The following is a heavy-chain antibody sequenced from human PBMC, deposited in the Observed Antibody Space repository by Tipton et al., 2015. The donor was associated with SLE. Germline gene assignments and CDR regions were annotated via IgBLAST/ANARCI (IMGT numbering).Heavy chain of an antibody. D-gene: IGHD3-10*01. CDR1: GYSISSGYY. V-gene: IGHV4-38-2*01. CDR3: ARRGLAYYYGSGRALDI. J-gene: IGHJ3*02. Sequence: TLSLTCAVSGYSISSGYYWGWIRQPPGKGLEWIGSIYHSGSTYYNPSLKSRVTLTVDTSKSQFSLDLTSVTAADTAVYYCARRGLAYYYGSGRALDIWGQGTMVTVSS. CDR2: IYHSGST.